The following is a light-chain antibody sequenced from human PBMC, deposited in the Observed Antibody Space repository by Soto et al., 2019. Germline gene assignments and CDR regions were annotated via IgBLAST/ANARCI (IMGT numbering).Light chain of an antibody. CDR2: EVT. Sequence: QSVLTQPASVSGSPGQSITISCTGTRRDVGGYNYVSWYQQYPGKSPKLLIYEVTHRPSGVSNRFSGSKSGNTASLTISGLQADDEADYYCQSYDASLRGSGVFGTGTKVTVL. V-gene: IGLV2-14*01. J-gene: IGLJ1*01. CDR3: QSYDASLRGSGV. CDR1: RRDVGGYNY.